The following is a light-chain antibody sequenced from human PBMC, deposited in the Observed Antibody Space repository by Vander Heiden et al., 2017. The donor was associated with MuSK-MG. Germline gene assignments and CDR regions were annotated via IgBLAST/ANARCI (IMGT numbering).Light chain of an antibody. V-gene: IGLV3-1*01. CDR2: EDI. Sequence: SYELTQPPSVSVSPGQTASITCSGDKLGDRYVCWYQQKPGQSPVLVIQEDIKRPSGIPERFSGSNSGNTAPLTISGTQAMDEADYYCQAWDTTTVVFGGGTKLTIL. CDR3: QAWDTTTVV. J-gene: IGLJ3*02. CDR1: KLGDRY.